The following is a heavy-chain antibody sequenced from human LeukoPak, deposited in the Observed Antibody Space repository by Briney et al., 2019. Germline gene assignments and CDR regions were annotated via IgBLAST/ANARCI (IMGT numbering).Heavy chain of an antibody. D-gene: IGHD3-22*01. Sequence: GRSLRLSCAASGFTFSSYAMHWVRQAPGKGLEWVAVISYDGSSKYYADSVKGRFTISRDNSKNTLYLQMNSLRAEDTAVYYCANLDSSGYSVFDYWGQGTLVTVSS. J-gene: IGHJ4*02. V-gene: IGHV3-30*04. CDR3: ANLDSSGYSVFDY. CDR1: GFTFSSYA. CDR2: ISYDGSSK.